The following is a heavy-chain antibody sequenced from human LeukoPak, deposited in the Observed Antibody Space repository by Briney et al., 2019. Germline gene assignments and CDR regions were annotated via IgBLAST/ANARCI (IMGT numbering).Heavy chain of an antibody. V-gene: IGHV4-30-4*01. CDR3: ASSLGYCSSTSCYDYYGMDV. Sequence: SETLSLTCTVSGGSISSGDYYWSWIRQPPGKGLEWIGYIYYSGSTYYNPSLKSRVTISVDTSKNQFSLKLSSVTAADTAVYYCASSLGYCSSTSCYDYYGMDVWGQGTTVTVSS. CDR2: IYYSGST. CDR1: GGSISSGDYY. D-gene: IGHD2-2*01. J-gene: IGHJ6*02.